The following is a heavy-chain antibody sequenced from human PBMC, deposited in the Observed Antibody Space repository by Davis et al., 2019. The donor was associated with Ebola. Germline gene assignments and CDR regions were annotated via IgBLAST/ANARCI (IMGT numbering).Heavy chain of an antibody. CDR1: GFTFSSYG. CDR3: SRYNFAWYYFAN. Sequence: GGSLRLSCAASGFTFSSYGMHWVRQAPGKGLEWVSTIGTSATPHYPDSVKGRFTVSRDNSKNTVYLQMNSLRADDTALYYCSRYNFAWYYFANWGQGALVTVSS. V-gene: IGHV3-21*04. D-gene: IGHD3-9*01. CDR2: IGTSATP. J-gene: IGHJ4*02.